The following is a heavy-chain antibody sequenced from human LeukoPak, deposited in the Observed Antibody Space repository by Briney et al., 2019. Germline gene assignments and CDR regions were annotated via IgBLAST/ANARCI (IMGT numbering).Heavy chain of an antibody. CDR1: GYTFTSYY. CDR3: AKDWEGLYADSSGYYRTPEYFQN. V-gene: IGHV1-46*01. CDR2: INPRSGST. D-gene: IGHD3-22*01. Sequence: ASVKVSCKASGYTFTSYYMHWVRQAPRQGLEWMGIINPRSGSTSYAQKFQGRVTMTRDTSTSTVYMELSSLRSEDTAIYYCAKDWEGLYADSSGYYRTPEYFQNWGQGTLVTVSS. J-gene: IGHJ1*01.